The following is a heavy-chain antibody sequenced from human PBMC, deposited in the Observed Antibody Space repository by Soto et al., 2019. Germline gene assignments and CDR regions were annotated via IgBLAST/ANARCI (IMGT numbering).Heavy chain of an antibody. CDR3: AKDVGSYYYDTSAYLYDY. J-gene: IGHJ4*02. Sequence: EVQLVESGGGLVQPGGSVRLSSVGSGFIFEDFAMNWVRQVPGKGLEWVSGISWNSATLAYADSVKGRFIVSRDNAKNILYLQMNSLRAEDAALYYCAKDVGSYYYDTSAYLYDYWGQGTLVTVSS. V-gene: IGHV3-9*01. D-gene: IGHD3-22*01. CDR2: ISWNSATL. CDR1: GFIFEDFA.